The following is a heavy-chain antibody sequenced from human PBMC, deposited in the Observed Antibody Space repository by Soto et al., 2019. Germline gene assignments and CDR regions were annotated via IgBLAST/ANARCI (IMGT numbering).Heavy chain of an antibody. V-gene: IGHV3-30-3*01. J-gene: IGHJ6*02. D-gene: IGHD4-17*01. CDR1: GFTFSSYA. CDR3: ARDRFYGDYVDYYYYGMDV. Sequence: PGGSLRLSCAASGFTFSSYAMHWVRQAPGKGLEWVAVISYDGSNKYYADSVKGRFTISRDNSKNTLYLQMNSLRAEDTAVYYCARDRFYGDYVDYYYYGMDVWGQGTTVIVSS. CDR2: ISYDGSNK.